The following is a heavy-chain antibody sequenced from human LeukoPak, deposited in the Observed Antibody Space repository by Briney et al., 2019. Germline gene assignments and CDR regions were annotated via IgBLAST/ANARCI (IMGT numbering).Heavy chain of an antibody. CDR3: AKFQANYYDSSGYGCFDY. CDR1: GFTFSSYA. Sequence: GGSLRLSCAASGFTFSSYAMSWVRQAPGKGLEWVSAISGSGGSTYYADSVKGRFTISRDNSKNTLYLQMNSLRAEDTAVYYCAKFQANYYDSSGYGCFDYWGQGTLVTVSS. CDR2: ISGSGGST. J-gene: IGHJ4*02. D-gene: IGHD3-22*01. V-gene: IGHV3-23*01.